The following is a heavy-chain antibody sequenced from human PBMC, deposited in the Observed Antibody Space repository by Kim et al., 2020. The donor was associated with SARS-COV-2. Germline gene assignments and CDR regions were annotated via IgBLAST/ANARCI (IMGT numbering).Heavy chain of an antibody. D-gene: IGHD2-15*01. Sequence: SETLSLTCAVYGGSFSGYYWSWIRQPPGKGLEWIGEINHSGSTNYNPSLKSRVTISVDTSKNQCSLKLSSVTAADTAVYYCARVTLGYCSGGSCYGWFDPWGQGTLVTVSS. V-gene: IGHV4-34*01. CDR2: INHSGST. J-gene: IGHJ5*02. CDR1: GGSFSGYY. CDR3: ARVTLGYCSGGSCYGWFDP.